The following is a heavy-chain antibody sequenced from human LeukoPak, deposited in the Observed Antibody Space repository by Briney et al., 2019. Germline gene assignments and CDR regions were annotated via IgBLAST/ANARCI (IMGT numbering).Heavy chain of an antibody. Sequence: EASVKVSCKASGYTFTSYDINWVRQATGQGLEWMGWMNPNSGNTGYAQKFQGRVTMTRNTSISTAYMELSSLRSEDTAVYYCARGERHYGFYSDYHYYYYMDVWGKGPRSPSP. J-gene: IGHJ6*03. CDR1: GYTFTSYD. CDR3: ARGERHYGFYSDYHYYYYMDV. V-gene: IGHV1-8*01. D-gene: IGHD3-10*01. CDR2: MNPNSGNT.